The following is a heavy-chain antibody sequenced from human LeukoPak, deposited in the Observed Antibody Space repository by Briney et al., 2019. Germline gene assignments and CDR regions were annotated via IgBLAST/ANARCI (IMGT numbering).Heavy chain of an antibody. J-gene: IGHJ4*02. CDR3: ARRGSYCGGDCYYYFDY. D-gene: IGHD2-21*02. V-gene: IGHV3-23*01. Sequence: SGGSLRLSCAASGFTFSSYAMSWVRQAPGKGLEWVSAISGSGGSTYYADSVKGRFTISRDNAKNSLYLQMNSLRAEDTAVYYCARRGSYCGGDCYYYFDYWGQGTLVTVSS. CDR1: GFTFSSYA. CDR2: ISGSGGST.